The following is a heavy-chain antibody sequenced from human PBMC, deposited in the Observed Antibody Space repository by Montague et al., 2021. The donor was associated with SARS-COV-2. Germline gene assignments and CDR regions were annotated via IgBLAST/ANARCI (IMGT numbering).Heavy chain of an antibody. V-gene: IGHV3-21*01. J-gene: IGHJ4*02. CDR2: ISSSSSYI. CDR1: GFTFSSYS. Sequence: SLRLSCAASGFTFSSYSMNWVRQAPGKGLEWVSSISSSSSYIYYADSVKGRFTISRDNAKNSLYLQMNSLRAEDTAVYYCARDDFRIAAAVFDYWGQGTLGTGSP. CDR3: ARDDFRIAAAVFDY. D-gene: IGHD6-13*01.